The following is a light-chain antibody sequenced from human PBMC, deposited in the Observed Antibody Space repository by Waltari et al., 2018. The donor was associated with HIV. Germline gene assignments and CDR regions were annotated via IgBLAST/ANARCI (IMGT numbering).Light chain of an antibody. CDR2: EVN. CDR3: SSYAGRDSRVV. V-gene: IGLV2-8*01. J-gene: IGLJ2*01. CDR1: VTHIVRYNY. Sequence: QSALTHPPSASAPPGQSVTISCTATVTHIVRYNYFPWYLQHPGKAPKLMIYEVNKRPSGVPDRFSGAKSGSVASLTVSGLQDDDEADYYCSSYAGRDSRVVFGGGTKLTVL.